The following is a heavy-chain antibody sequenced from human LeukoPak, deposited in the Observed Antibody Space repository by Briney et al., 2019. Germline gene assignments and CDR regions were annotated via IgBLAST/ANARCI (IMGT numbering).Heavy chain of an antibody. D-gene: IGHD6-13*01. CDR3: ARADGYSSSWYPDY. Sequence: GGSLRLSCAASGFTFSSYWMSWVRQAPGKGLEWVANIKQDGSEKYYVDSVKGRFTIPRDNAKNSLYLQMNSLRAEDTAVYYCARADGYSSSWYPDYWGQGTLVTVSS. J-gene: IGHJ4*02. CDR1: GFTFSSYW. CDR2: IKQDGSEK. V-gene: IGHV3-7*01.